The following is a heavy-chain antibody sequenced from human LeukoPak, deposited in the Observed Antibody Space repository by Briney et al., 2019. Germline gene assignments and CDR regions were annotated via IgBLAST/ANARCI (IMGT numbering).Heavy chain of an antibody. CDR3: ARHSSMTTVTIRP. D-gene: IGHD4-11*01. J-gene: IGHJ5*02. V-gene: IGHV4-39*01. Sequence: SETLSLTCPVSGGSISSSSYYWGWIRQPPGKGLEWIGSIWIGSIYHSGSTYYNPSLKSRVTISVDTSKNQFSLKLSSVTAADTAVYYCARHSSMTTVTIRPWGQGTLVTVSS. CDR1: GGSISSSSYY. CDR2: IYHSGST.